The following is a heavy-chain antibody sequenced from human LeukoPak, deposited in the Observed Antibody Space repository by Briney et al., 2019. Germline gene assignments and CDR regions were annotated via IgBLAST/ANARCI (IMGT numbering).Heavy chain of an antibody. CDR2: IHPNSGGT. Sequence: GASVKVSCKASGYTFTGYYMHWVRQAPGHGREWMGWIHPNSGGTNYAQKFQGRVTMTRDTSISTAYMELSRLRSDDTAVYYCARDSANYYYDSSGYYGYWGQGTLVTVSS. J-gene: IGHJ4*02. V-gene: IGHV1-2*02. CDR3: ARDSANYYYDSSGYYGY. CDR1: GYTFTGYY. D-gene: IGHD3-22*01.